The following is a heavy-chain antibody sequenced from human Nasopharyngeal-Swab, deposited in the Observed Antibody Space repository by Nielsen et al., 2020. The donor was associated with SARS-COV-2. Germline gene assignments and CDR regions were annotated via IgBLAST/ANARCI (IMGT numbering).Heavy chain of an antibody. V-gene: IGHV1-18*01. CDR1: GYTFTSYG. CDR3: ARVLRFLEWLLSKDYYYYMDV. CDR2: ISAYNGNT. J-gene: IGHJ6*03. Sequence: ASVKVSCKASGYTFTSYGISWVRQAPGQGLEWMGWISAYNGNTNYAQKLQGRVTMTTDTSTSTAYMELRSLRSDDTAVYYCARVLRFLEWLLSKDYYYYMDVWGNGTMVTVSS. D-gene: IGHD3-3*01.